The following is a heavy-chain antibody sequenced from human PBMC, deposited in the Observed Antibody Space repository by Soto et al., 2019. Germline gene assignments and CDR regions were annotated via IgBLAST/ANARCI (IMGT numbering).Heavy chain of an antibody. J-gene: IGHJ4*02. V-gene: IGHV3-21*06. CDR1: GFTFTRYS. CDR2: ISSTTNYI. Sequence: GGSLRLSCAASGFTFTRYSMNWVRQAPGKGLEWVSSISSTTNYIYYGDSMKGRFTISRDNAKNSLYLEMNSLRAEDTAVYYFSRESEHLTSTILYSGQGTLVTVFS. CDR3: SRESEHLTSTILY.